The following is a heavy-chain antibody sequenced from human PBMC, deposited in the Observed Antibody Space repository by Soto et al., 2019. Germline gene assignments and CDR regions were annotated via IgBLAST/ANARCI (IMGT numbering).Heavy chain of an antibody. J-gene: IGHJ6*02. CDR2: IDPSDSYT. D-gene: IGHD5-18*01. CDR3: ARTSMQSRGYSYGHGGMDV. CDR1: GYSFTSYW. V-gene: IGHV5-10-1*01. Sequence: EVQLVQSGAEVKKPGESLRISCKGSGYSFTSYWISWVRQMPGKGLKWMGRIDPSDSYTNYSPSFQGHVTISADKSISTAYLQWSSLKASDTAMYYCARTSMQSRGYSYGHGGMDVWGQGTTVTVSS.